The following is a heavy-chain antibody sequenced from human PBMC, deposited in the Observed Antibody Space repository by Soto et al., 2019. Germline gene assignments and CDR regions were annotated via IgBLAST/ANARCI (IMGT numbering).Heavy chain of an antibody. J-gene: IGHJ6*02. CDR2: INPNSGGT. D-gene: IGHD3-10*02. V-gene: IGHV1-2*04. Sequence: QVQLVQSGAEVKKPGASVKVSCKASGYTFTGYYMHWVRQAPGQGLEWMGWINPNSGGTNYAQKFKGWVTMTRDTSISTAYMGLRGLRSADTAGYYCTVRGVKVGYYYYGMDVWGQGTTVTVSS. CDR1: GYTFTGYY. CDR3: TVRGVKVGYYYYGMDV.